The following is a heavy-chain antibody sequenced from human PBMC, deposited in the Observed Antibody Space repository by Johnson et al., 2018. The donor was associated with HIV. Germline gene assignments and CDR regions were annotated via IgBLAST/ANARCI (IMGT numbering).Heavy chain of an antibody. CDR1: GFTVSSNY. CDR3: ARDSLQQPDAFDI. CDR2: IRYDGSNK. Sequence: QVQLVESGGGLIQPGGSLRLSCAASGFTVSSNYMSWVRQAPGKGLEWVAFIRYDGSNKYYADSVKGRFTISRDNSKNTLYLQMNSLRAEDTAVYYCARDSLQQPDAFDIWGQGTMVTVSS. D-gene: IGHD6-13*01. J-gene: IGHJ3*02. V-gene: IGHV3-30*02.